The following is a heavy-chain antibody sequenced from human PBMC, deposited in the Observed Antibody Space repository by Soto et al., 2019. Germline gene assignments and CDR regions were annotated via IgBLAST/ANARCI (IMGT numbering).Heavy chain of an antibody. J-gene: IGHJ4*02. CDR2: INPSGDST. V-gene: IGHV3-23*01. D-gene: IGHD6-13*01. Sequence: GGSLRLSCVASGFTFSRHGLSWVRQAPGKGLEWVSTINPSGDSTFYADSVKGRFTISRDNSKNTGYLQMSSLSVGDTAVYLCAKVDVSTAGSFDYWGQGALVTVSS. CDR1: GFTFSRHG. CDR3: AKVDVSTAGSFDY.